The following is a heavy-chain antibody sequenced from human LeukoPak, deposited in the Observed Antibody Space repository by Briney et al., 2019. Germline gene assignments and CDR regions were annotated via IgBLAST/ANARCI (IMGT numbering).Heavy chain of an antibody. CDR2: ISYTGTT. CDR3: ARSGSAPFDY. V-gene: IGHV4-30-4*08. D-gene: IGHD3-10*01. Sequence: PSETLSLTCTVSSGSIRSGDYYWSWIRQPPGKGLEWIGYISYTGTTYYNPSLKSRVTISEDTSKNLFSLKLNSVTAADTAVYYCARSGSAPFDYWGQGTLVTVSS. J-gene: IGHJ4*02. CDR1: SGSIRSGDYY.